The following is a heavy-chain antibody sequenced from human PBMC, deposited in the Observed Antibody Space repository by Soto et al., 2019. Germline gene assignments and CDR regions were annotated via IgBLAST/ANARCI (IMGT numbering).Heavy chain of an antibody. Sequence: ASVKVSCKASGYTFTSYDINWVRQATGQGLEWMGWMNPNSGNTGYAQKFQGRVTITRDTSASTAYMELSSLRSEDTAVYYCARVALRGIAVAGTRYYGMDVWGQGTTVTVSS. CDR1: GYTFTSYD. J-gene: IGHJ6*02. CDR2: MNPNSGNT. D-gene: IGHD6-19*01. V-gene: IGHV1-8*01. CDR3: ARVALRGIAVAGTRYYGMDV.